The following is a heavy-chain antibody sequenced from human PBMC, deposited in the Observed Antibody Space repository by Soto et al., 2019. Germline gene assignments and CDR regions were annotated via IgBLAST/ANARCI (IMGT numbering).Heavy chain of an antibody. J-gene: IGHJ6*02. CDR2: IYHSGST. D-gene: IGHD1-1*01. CDR1: GGSISSSNW. V-gene: IGHV4-4*02. Sequence: QVQLQESGPGLVKPSGTLSLTCAVSGGSISSSNWWSWVRQPPGKGLEWIGEIYHSGSTNYNPSLKSRVTISVDKSKNQFSLKLSSVTAADTAVYYCARDRKWIQLDYYYGIDVWGQGTTVTVSS. CDR3: ARDRKWIQLDYYYGIDV.